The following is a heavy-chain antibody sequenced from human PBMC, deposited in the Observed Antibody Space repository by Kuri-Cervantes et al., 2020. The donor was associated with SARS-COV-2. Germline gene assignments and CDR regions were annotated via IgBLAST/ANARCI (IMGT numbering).Heavy chain of an antibody. CDR3: GRDRYYYDCSGYIHFDY. V-gene: IGHV1-18*01. Sequence: ASVNVSCKASGYTFTSYGISWVRQAPGQGLEWMGWISAYNGNTNYAQKLQGRVTMTTDTSTSTAYMELRSLRSDETAVYYCGRDRYYYDCSGYIHFDYWGQGTLVTVSS. CDR2: ISAYNGNT. D-gene: IGHD3-22*01. CDR1: GYTFTSYG. J-gene: IGHJ4*02.